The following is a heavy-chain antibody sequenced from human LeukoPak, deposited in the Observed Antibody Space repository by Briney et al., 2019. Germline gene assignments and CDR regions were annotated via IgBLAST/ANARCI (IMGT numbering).Heavy chain of an antibody. V-gene: IGHV3-7*01. CDR3: ARSLDY. CDR1: GFTFSSYW. J-gene: IGHJ4*02. Sequence: GGSLRLSCAASGFTFSSYWMAWVRQAPGKGLEWVATIKHDGTEIYYVDSVKGRFTISRDNARSSLYLQMNSLRAEDTAVYYCARSLDYWGQGTLVTVSS. CDR2: IKHDGTEI.